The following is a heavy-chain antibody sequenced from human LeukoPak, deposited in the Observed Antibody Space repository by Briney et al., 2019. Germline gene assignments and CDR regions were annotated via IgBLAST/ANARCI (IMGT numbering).Heavy chain of an antibody. CDR3: ARSSGVWFDP. CDR1: GGSFSSGSYY. D-gene: IGHD1-26*01. J-gene: IGHJ5*02. CDR2: IYYSGST. Sequence: SETLSLTCTVSGGSFSSGSYYWSWIRQPPGKGLEWIGYIYYSGSTNYNPSLKSRVTISVDTSKNQFSLKLSSVTAADTAVYYCARSSGVWFDPWGQGTLVTVSS. V-gene: IGHV4-61*01.